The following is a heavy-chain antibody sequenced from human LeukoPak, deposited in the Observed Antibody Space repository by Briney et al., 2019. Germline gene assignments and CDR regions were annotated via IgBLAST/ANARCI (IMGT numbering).Heavy chain of an antibody. CDR2: IYYDGST. D-gene: IGHD6-19*01. J-gene: IGHJ4*02. CDR1: GGSISSSRDY. CDR3: ARKVAGSSAFDY. Sequence: AETLSLTCIVSGGSISSSRDYWGWIRQPPGKGLEWVGNIYYDGSTYYNPSLKSRVTISIDTSKNQFSLKVSSVIAADTAVYYCARKVAGSSAFDYWGQGTLVTVSS. V-gene: IGHV4-39*01.